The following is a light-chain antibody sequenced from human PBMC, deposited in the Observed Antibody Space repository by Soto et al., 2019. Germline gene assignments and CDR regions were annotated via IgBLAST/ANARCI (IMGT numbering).Light chain of an antibody. J-gene: IGKJ5*01. CDR1: QSISSW. CDR3: QQGDSFPIT. CDR2: AAS. Sequence: DIQMTQSPSSVSASVGDRVTITCRASQSISSWLAWYQQKPGTVPKLLICAASNLQSGVPSRFSGSGAGTEFTLTITSLQPEDFGTYYCQQGDSFPITFGQGTRLEIK. V-gene: IGKV1-12*01.